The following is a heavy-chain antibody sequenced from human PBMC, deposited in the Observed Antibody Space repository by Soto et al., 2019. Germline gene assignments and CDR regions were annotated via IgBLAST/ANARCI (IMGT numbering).Heavy chain of an antibody. CDR3: ARNQRIYDILTGYYKGPFNS. CDR2: INLAGGT. CDR1: SGSSSPHF. J-gene: IGHJ4*02. V-gene: IGHV4-34*01. D-gene: IGHD3-9*01. Sequence: SETLSLTCAVYSGSSSPHFWSWIRQPPGKGLEWIGEINLAGGTNYNPSLKSRVTISIDKSNNQFFLKLTSVTAADKAVYYCARNQRIYDILTGYYKGPFNSWGQGTLVT.